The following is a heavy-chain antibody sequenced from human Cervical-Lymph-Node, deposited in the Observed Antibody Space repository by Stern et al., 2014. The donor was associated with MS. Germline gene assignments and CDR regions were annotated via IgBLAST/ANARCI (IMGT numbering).Heavy chain of an antibody. D-gene: IGHD3-3*01. CDR1: GYSFTNYW. CDR2: IYPGASEA. Sequence: EVQLVQSGAEVKKPGEFLKISCKGSGYSFTNYWNGWVRQLPGKGLEWMGIIYPGASEARYSPSVQGQVTISAYNSISTAYLQWSSLKASDTAMYYCARGSGRDFFDYWGQGTLVTVSS. V-gene: IGHV5-51*01. CDR3: ARGSGRDFFDY. J-gene: IGHJ4*02.